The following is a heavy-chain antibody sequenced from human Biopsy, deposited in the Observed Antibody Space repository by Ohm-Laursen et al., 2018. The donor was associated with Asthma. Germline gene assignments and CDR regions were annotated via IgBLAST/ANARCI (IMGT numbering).Heavy chain of an antibody. Sequence: ASVKVSCKISGYSLTDLSMHWVRQAPGQRLEWMGGHDHEEGGTVNARRFQGRVTMTEDTSTDTAYMELSSLSSDDTAVYYCASDFPKDYVRYNFQFWGQGTLVTASS. J-gene: IGHJ4*02. D-gene: IGHD4-17*01. CDR3: ASDFPKDYVRYNFQF. V-gene: IGHV1-24*01. CDR1: GYSLTDLS. CDR2: HDHEEGGT.